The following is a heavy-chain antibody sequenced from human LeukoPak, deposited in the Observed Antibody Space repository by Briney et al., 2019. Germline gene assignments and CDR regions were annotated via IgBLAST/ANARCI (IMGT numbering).Heavy chain of an antibody. D-gene: IGHD2-15*01. Sequence: PGGSLRLSCAASGFTFSSYATSWVRRAPGKGLEWVSAISGSGSSTYYADSVKGRFTISRDNSKNTLYLQMNSLRAEDTAVYYCAKDRRYCSGGSCSLQGTIVDYWGQGTLVTVSS. CDR2: ISGSGSST. CDR1: GFTFSSYA. V-gene: IGHV3-23*01. J-gene: IGHJ4*02. CDR3: AKDRRYCSGGSCSLQGTIVDY.